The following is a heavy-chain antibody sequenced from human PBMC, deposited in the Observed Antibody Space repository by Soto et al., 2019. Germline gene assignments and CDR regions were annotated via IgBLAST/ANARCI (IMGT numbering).Heavy chain of an antibody. V-gene: IGHV1-46*01. CDR3: ARGGHVVVVTAALDY. J-gene: IGHJ4*02. CDR2: VNPSGGHT. Sequence: QVQLMQSGAEVKKPGASVKVSCKASGDTFTDYYIHWVRQAPGQGLEWMGTVNPSGGHTTYAQHFLGRVTMTRDTSTSTLYMELTSLTSDDPAIYYWARGGHVVVVTAALDYWGQGTLVTVSS. D-gene: IGHD2-21*02. CDR1: GDTFTDYY.